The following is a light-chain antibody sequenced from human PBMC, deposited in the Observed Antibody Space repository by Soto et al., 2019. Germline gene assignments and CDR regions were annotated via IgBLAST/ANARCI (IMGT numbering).Light chain of an antibody. Sequence: QSALTQPASVSGSPGQSITISCTGTSSDVGDYNYVSWYQQHPGKAPKLVIFDVSDRPSGVSNRFSGSKSGNTASLTISGLQAEDEAHYYCSSYTSSSTRVFGTGTKVTVL. CDR3: SSYTSSSTRV. V-gene: IGLV2-14*01. CDR2: DVS. CDR1: SSDVGDYNY. J-gene: IGLJ1*01.